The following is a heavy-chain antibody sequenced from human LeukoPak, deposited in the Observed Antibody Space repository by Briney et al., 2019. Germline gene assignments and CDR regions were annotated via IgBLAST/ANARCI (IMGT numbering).Heavy chain of an antibody. CDR2: IYPGDSDT. CDR1: GYSFTSYW. CDR3: ARLNVDTAMVTEYYFDY. D-gene: IGHD5-18*01. V-gene: IGHV5-51*01. J-gene: IGHJ4*02. Sequence: GESLKISCKGSGYSFTSYWIGWVRQMPGKGLEWMGIIYPGDSDTRYSPSFQGQVTISADKSISTAYLQWSSLKASDTAMYYCARLNVDTAMVTEYYFDYWGQGTLVTVSS.